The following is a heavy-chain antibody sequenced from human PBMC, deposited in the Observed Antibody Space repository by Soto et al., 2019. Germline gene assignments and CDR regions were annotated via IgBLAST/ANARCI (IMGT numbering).Heavy chain of an antibody. J-gene: IGHJ3*02. Sequence: QVQLVQSGAEVKKPGSSVKVSCKASGDTFSRFTFSWLRQAPGQGLEWLGGIIPKGGATNYAQTFRGRVTITAGESTTTAYMELSNLRSEDTAVYYCARGLRGLAAIGDAFDIWGQGTMVTVSS. CDR1: GDTFSRFT. CDR2: IIPKGGAT. V-gene: IGHV1-69*12. D-gene: IGHD4-17*01. CDR3: ARGLRGLAAIGDAFDI.